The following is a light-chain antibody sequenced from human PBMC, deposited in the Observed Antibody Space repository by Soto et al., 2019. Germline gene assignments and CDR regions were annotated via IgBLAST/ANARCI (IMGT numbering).Light chain of an antibody. CDR3: SSHTSSSTLV. CDR1: SSDVGAYNY. CDR2: EVT. J-gene: IGLJ2*01. V-gene: IGLV2-14*01. Sequence: QLVLTQPASVSGSPGQSITISCTGTSSDVGAYNYVSWYQQHPGKAPKLMIYEVTNRPSGISTRFSGSKSGNTASLTVSGLQPEDEADYYCSSHTSSSTLVFGGGTKLTVL.